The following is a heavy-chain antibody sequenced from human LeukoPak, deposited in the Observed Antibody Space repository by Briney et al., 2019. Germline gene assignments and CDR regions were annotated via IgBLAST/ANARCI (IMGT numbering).Heavy chain of an antibody. CDR1: GYTFTSYG. V-gene: IGHV1-18*01. D-gene: IGHD2-2*01. J-gene: IGHJ4*02. Sequence: GSSVKVSCKASGYTFTSYGISWVRQAPGQGLEWMGWISAYNGNTNYAQKFQGRVTMTRDTSISTAYMELSRLRSDDTAVYYCARGGSYALDYWGQGTLVTVSS. CDR2: ISAYNGNT. CDR3: ARGGSYALDY.